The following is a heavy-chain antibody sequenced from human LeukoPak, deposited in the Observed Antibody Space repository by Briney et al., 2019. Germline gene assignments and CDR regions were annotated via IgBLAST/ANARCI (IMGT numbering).Heavy chain of an antibody. D-gene: IGHD3-22*01. CDR3: ARASGFSYYFDY. J-gene: IGHJ4*02. CDR1: GFTFSSYA. CDR2: ISYDGSNK. V-gene: IGHV3-30-3*01. Sequence: GRSLRLPCAASGFTFSSYAMHWVRQAPGKGLEWVAVISYDGSNKYYADSVKGRFTISRDNSKNTLYLQMNSLRAEDTAVYYCARASGFSYYFDYWGQGTLVTVSS.